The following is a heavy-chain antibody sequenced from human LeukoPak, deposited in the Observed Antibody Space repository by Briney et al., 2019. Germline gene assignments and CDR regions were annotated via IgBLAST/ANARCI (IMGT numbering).Heavy chain of an antibody. D-gene: IGHD2-2*01. J-gene: IGHJ6*02. CDR1: GFTFSSYW. Sequence: GGSLRLSCAASGFTFSSYWMSWVRQAPGKGLEWVANIKQDGSEKYYVDSVRGGFTISRDNAKSSLYLQMNSLRAEDTAVYYCARDRCSSTSCPPGGYYYGMDVWGQGTTVTVSS. CDR2: IKQDGSEK. V-gene: IGHV3-7*01. CDR3: ARDRCSSTSCPPGGYYYGMDV.